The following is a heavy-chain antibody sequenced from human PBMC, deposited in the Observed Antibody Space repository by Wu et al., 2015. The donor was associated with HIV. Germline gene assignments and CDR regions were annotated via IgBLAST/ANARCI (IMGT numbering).Heavy chain of an antibody. CDR1: GGTFSSYA. CDR2: IIPIFGTA. CDR3: AREDVTGDHFDY. D-gene: IGHD7-27*01. Sequence: QVQLVQSGAEVKKPGSSVKVSCRASGGTFSSYAISWVRQAPGQGLEWMGGIIPIFGTANYAQKFQGRVAITTDESTSTAYMELSILRSEDTAVYYCAREDVTGDHFDYWGQGTLVTVSS. V-gene: IGHV1-69*05. J-gene: IGHJ4*02.